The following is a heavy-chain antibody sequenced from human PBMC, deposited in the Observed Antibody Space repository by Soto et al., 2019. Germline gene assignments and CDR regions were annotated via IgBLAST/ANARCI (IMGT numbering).Heavy chain of an antibody. Sequence: SETLSLTCTVSGGSISSYYWSWIRQPPGKGLDWIGYIYYSGSTNYNPSLKSRVTISVDTSKNQCSLQLSSVTAADTAVYYCARGRSGYYTPDYWGQGTLVTVSS. D-gene: IGHD3-3*01. CDR1: GGSISSYY. J-gene: IGHJ4*02. CDR2: IYYSGST. V-gene: IGHV4-59*08. CDR3: ARGRSGYYTPDY.